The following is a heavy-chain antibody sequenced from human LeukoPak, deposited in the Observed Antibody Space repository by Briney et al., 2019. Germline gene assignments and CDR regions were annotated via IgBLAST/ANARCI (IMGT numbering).Heavy chain of an antibody. CDR2: IKSKTDGGTT. V-gene: IGHV3-15*01. CDR1: GFTFSNAW. Sequence: PGGSLRLSCAASGFTFSNAWMSWVRQAPGKGLEWVGRIKSKTDGGTTDYAAPVKGRFTISSDDSKNTLYLKMNSLKTEDTAVYYCTTERTTVTRQFDYWGPGTLVTVSS. D-gene: IGHD4-17*01. J-gene: IGHJ4*02. CDR3: TTERTTVTRQFDY.